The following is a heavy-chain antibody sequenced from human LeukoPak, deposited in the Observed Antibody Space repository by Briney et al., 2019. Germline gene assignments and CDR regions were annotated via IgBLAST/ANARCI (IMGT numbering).Heavy chain of an antibody. Sequence: GGSLRLSCAVSGFSVTNNYMSWVRQAPGKGLEWVSSIHSSSGSIYYADSLKGRFTISRDNAKNSLYLQMNSLRAEDTAVYYCARDYYYESSGSVYWGQGTLVTVSS. D-gene: IGHD3-22*01. J-gene: IGHJ4*02. CDR1: GFSVTNNY. V-gene: IGHV3-21*01. CDR2: IHSSSGSI. CDR3: ARDYYYESSGSVY.